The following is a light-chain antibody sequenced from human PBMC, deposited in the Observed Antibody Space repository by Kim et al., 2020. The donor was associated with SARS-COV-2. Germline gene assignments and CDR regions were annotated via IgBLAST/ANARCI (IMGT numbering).Light chain of an antibody. Sequence: QSITISCSESSSAIGAYDYVSSYQQHPGKAPKLIIFDVTNRPSGSSTRFSGSKSGNTASLTISGIQPDDEADYYCSSFSCSHTPSFGPGTKVTVL. CDR2: DVT. V-gene: IGLV2-14*03. CDR1: SSAIGAYDY. J-gene: IGLJ1*01. CDR3: SSFSCSHTPS.